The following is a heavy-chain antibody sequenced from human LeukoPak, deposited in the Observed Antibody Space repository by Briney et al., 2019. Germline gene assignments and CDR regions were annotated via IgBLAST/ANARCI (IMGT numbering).Heavy chain of an antibody. Sequence: SETLSLTCTVSGGSISSYYWSWIRQPPGEGLEWIGYIYYSGSTNYNPSLKSRVTISVDTSKNQFSLKLSSVTAADTAVYYCARRVAGGIYGMDVWGQGTTVTVSS. D-gene: IGHD6-19*01. CDR1: GGSISSYY. J-gene: IGHJ6*02. CDR2: IYYSGST. V-gene: IGHV4-59*08. CDR3: ARRVAGGIYGMDV.